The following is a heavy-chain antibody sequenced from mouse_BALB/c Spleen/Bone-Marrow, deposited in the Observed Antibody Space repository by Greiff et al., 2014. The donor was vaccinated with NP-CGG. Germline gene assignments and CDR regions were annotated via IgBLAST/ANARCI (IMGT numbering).Heavy chain of an antibody. CDR2: IDPASGDT. V-gene: IGHV14-3*02. CDR1: GFNIKDTY. CDR3: ARVNPWYFDV. J-gene: IGHJ1*01. Sequence: EVHLVESGAELVKPGASVKLSCTASGFNIKDTYIHWVLQRPEQGLAWIGRIDPASGDTKFDPKFQGKATITADTSSNTAYLQVTSLTSEDTAVYYCARVNPWYFDVWGAGTTVTVSS. D-gene: IGHD2-2*01.